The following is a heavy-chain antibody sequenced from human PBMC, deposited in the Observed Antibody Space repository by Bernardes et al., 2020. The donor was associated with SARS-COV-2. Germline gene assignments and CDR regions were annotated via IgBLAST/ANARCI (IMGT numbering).Heavy chain of an antibody. D-gene: IGHD6-13*01. CDR3: ARVEGSSWYWNY. V-gene: IGHV3-7*01. J-gene: IGHJ4*02. CDR1: GFTFSHYW. Sequence: GGSLRLSCAASGFTFSHYWMSWVRQAPGKGLGWVANIKQDGSEKYYVDSVKGRFTISRDNAKNSLFLQMNSLRDEDTAVYYCARVEGSSWYWNYWGQGTLVTVSS. CDR2: IKQDGSEK.